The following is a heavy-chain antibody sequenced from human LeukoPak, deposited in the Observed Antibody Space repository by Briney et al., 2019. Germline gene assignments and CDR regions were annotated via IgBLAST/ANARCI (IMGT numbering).Heavy chain of an antibody. CDR2: ISAYNTNT. CDR3: ARAPFSSGWYLPWGYMDV. V-gene: IGHV1-18*01. CDR1: GYTFSNYG. D-gene: IGHD6-19*01. J-gene: IGHJ6*03. Sequence: PWASVKVSCKASGYTFSNYGLTWVRQAPGQGLEWMAWISAYNTNTNYAQKFQGRVSMTTDTSTSTAYMELRSLRSDDTAVYYCARAPFSSGWYLPWGYMDVWGKGTTVTISS.